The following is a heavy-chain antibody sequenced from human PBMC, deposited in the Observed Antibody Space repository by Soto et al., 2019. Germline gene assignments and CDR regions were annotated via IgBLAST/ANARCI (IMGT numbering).Heavy chain of an antibody. CDR3: ARDRYYYDSSGYYFDY. J-gene: IGHJ4*02. Sequence: QVQLVESGGGVVQPGRSLRLSCAASGFTFSSYGMHWVRQAPGKGLEWVAVICYDGSNKYYAYSVKGRFTISRDNSKNTLYLQMNSLRAEDTAVYYCARDRYYYDSSGYYFDYWGQGTLVTVSS. CDR2: ICYDGSNK. V-gene: IGHV3-33*01. D-gene: IGHD3-22*01. CDR1: GFTFSSYG.